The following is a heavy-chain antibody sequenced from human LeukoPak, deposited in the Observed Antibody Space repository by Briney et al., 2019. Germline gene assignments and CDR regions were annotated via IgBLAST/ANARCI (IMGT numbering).Heavy chain of an antibody. V-gene: IGHV3-30*18. J-gene: IGHJ6*02. CDR2: ISYDGSNK. Sequence: GGSLRLSCAASGFTFSSYGKHWVRQAPGKGLEWVAVISYDGSNKYYADSVKGRFTISRDNSKNTLYLQMNSLRAEDTAVYYCAKDPYYCSGGSCYYYGLDVWGQGTTVTVSS. CDR1: GFTFSSYG. D-gene: IGHD2-15*01. CDR3: AKDPYYCSGGSCYYYGLDV.